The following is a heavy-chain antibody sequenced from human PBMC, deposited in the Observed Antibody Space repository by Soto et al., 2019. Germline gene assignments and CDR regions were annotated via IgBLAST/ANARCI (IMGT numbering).Heavy chain of an antibody. Sequence: SDTLSLTCTVSGGSISSYYWNWIRQPPGKGLEWIGYIYYSGSTNNNPSLKSRVTISVDTSKNQFSLKLRSVTAADTAVYYCARDPTRGELLYGRDVWGQGTTGTVSS. J-gene: IGHJ6*01. CDR3: ARDPTRGELLYGRDV. CDR2: IYYSGST. CDR1: GGSISSYY. D-gene: IGHD1-7*01. V-gene: IGHV4-59*01.